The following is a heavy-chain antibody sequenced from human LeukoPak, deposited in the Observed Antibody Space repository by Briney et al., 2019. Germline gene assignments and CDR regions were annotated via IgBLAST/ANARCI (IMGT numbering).Heavy chain of an antibody. CDR3: ARGLKGDCSRTSCYYWFDP. V-gene: IGHV4-61*02. CDR1: GGSISSGSYY. J-gene: IGHJ5*02. Sequence: SQTLSLTCTVSGGSISSGSYYWSWIRQPAGKGLEWIGRIYTSGSTNYNPSLKSRVTISVDTSKNQFSLKLSSVTAADTAVYYCARGLKGDCSRTSCYYWFDPWGQGTLVTVSS. CDR2: IYTSGST. D-gene: IGHD2-2*01.